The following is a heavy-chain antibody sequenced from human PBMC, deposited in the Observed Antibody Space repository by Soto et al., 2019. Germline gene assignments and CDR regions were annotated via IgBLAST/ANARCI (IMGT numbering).Heavy chain of an antibody. Sequence: QAQLVQSGAEVKKPGASVKVSCKASGYTFTNHYVHWVRQAPGQGLEWMGWVNPDNGAIKYTQKFQGRVTMTRDTSITTAYMELSSLRSDDTAVYFCAALDSGAYYDDALDIWGQGTMVSVSS. CDR1: GYTFTNHY. V-gene: IGHV1-2*02. J-gene: IGHJ3*02. D-gene: IGHD3-22*01. CDR2: VNPDNGAI. CDR3: AALDSGAYYDDALDI.